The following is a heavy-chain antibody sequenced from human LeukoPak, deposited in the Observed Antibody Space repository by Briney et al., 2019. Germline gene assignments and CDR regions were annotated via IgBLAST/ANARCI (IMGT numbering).Heavy chain of an antibody. CDR3: ARENDILTGYSGAYGMDV. Sequence: GRSLRLSCAASGFTFTTYPMHWVRQAPGKGLEWVAVISCDGTNTDYADSVKGRFTISRDNAKNSLYLQMNSLRAEDTAVYYCARENDILTGYSGAYGMDVWGQGTTVTVSS. CDR2: ISCDGTNT. CDR1: GFTFTTYP. D-gene: IGHD3-9*01. J-gene: IGHJ6*02. V-gene: IGHV3-30-3*01.